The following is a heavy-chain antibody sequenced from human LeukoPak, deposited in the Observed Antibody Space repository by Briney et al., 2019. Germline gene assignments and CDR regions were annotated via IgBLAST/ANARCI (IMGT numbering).Heavy chain of an antibody. CDR3: ARHDTDMVFDAFDI. V-gene: IGHV4-61*08. Sequence: SETLSLTCTVSGGSISSGDYYWSWIRQPPGKGLEWIGSIFYTGSTNYNPSLKSRVTISIDRSKNQFSLKLSSVTAADTAVYYCARHDTDMVFDAFDIWGHGTMVTVSS. CDR1: GGSISSGDYY. J-gene: IGHJ3*02. CDR2: IFYTGST. D-gene: IGHD5-18*01.